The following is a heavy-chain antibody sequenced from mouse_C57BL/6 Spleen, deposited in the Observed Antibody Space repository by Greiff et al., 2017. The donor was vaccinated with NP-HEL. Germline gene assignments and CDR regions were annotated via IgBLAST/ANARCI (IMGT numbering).Heavy chain of an antibody. V-gene: IGHV1-81*01. Sequence: VQLQQSGAELARPGASVKLSCKASGYTFTSYGISWVKQRTGQGLEWIGEIYPRSGNTYYNEKFKGMATLTADKSSSTAYMELRSLTSEDSAVYFCARPLGYGSSYGYIDVCGTGTTVTVSS. D-gene: IGHD1-1*01. J-gene: IGHJ1*03. CDR1: GYTFTSYG. CDR3: ARPLGYGSSYGYIDV. CDR2: IYPRSGNT.